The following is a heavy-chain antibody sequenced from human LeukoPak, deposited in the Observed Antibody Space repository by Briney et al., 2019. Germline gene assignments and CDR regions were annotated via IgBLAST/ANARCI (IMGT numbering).Heavy chain of an antibody. CDR3: ARRTEYATATVAY. Sequence: PGGSLRLSCAASGFTFSSYAMHWVRQAPGKGLEYVSAISSNGGSTYYANSVKGRFTISRDNSKNTLYLQMGSLRAEDMAVYYCARRTEYATATVAYWGQGPLVTVSS. CDR2: ISSNGGST. CDR1: GFTFSSYA. J-gene: IGHJ4*02. V-gene: IGHV3-64*01. D-gene: IGHD4-17*01.